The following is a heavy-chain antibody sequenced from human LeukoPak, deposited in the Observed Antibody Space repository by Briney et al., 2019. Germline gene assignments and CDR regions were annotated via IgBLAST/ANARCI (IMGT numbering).Heavy chain of an antibody. J-gene: IGHJ4*02. D-gene: IGHD3-22*01. CDR3: ARAPYSSYGDY. V-gene: IGHV4-30-2*01. CDR2: IYHSGST. Sequence: SGTLSLTCAVSGGSISSGGYSWSWIRQPPGTGLEWIGYIYHSGSTYYNPSLKSRVTISVDRSKNQFSLKLSSVTAADTAVYYCARAPYSSYGDYWGQGTLVTVAS. CDR1: GGSISSGGYS.